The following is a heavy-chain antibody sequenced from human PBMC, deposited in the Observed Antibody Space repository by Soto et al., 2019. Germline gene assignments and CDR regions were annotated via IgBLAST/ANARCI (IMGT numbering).Heavy chain of an antibody. D-gene: IGHD2-15*01. V-gene: IGHV4-59*01. J-gene: IGHJ4*02. Sequence: PSETLSLTCTVSGGSIRNVYWSWIRQPPGKGLEWIGFIYHSGNTKYNPSLKSRVTISIDTSNNQFSLSMKSVTAADTAVYFCARAHAPTLPLDYWGQGTLVIVSS. CDR3: ARAHAPTLPLDY. CDR1: GGSIRNVY. CDR2: IYHSGNT.